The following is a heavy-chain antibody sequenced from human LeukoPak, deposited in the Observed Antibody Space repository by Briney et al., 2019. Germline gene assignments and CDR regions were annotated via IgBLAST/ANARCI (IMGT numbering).Heavy chain of an antibody. V-gene: IGHV1-2*02. D-gene: IGHD1-26*01. CDR2: INPNSGGT. Sequence: ASVKVSCKASGYTFTGYYMHWVRQAPGQGLEWMGWINPNSGGTNYAQKFQGRVTMIRDTSISTAYMELSRLRSDDTAVYYCARGSARGGASDYWGQGTLVTVSS. CDR3: ARGSARGGASDY. J-gene: IGHJ4*02. CDR1: GYTFTGYY.